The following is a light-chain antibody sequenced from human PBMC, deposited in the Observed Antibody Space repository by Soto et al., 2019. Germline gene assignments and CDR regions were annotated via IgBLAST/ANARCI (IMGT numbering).Light chain of an antibody. CDR2: GAS. CDR1: LTIGHS. V-gene: IGKV1-39*01. Sequence: DIQMTQSPSSLSASVGDRVTITCRASLTIGHSLSWFQQKAGKPPTLLIYGASALQRGVPARFSGSGSGTEFTLTINKMQREDFATYYCQQTYNLPRTFGQGTNVDNK. J-gene: IGKJ1*01. CDR3: QQTYNLPRT.